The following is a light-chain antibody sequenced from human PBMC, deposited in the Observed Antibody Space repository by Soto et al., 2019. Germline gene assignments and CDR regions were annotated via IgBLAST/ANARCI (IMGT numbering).Light chain of an antibody. CDR2: ATS. CDR3: QQHSSWPFT. CDR1: QSIGNY. J-gene: IGKJ3*01. Sequence: EVVLTQSPATLSLSPGEGATLSCRASQSIGNYLAWYQQKPGQAPRLLIYATSNRATGIPARFSGSGSGTDFTLTISSLEPEDFAVYYSQQHSSWPFTFGPGTKVDIK. V-gene: IGKV3-11*01.